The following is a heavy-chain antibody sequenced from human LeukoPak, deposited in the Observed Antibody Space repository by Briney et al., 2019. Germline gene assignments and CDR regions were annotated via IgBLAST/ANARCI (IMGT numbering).Heavy chain of an antibody. J-gene: IGHJ6*02. V-gene: IGHV3-20*01. CDR3: ARSSGNYVHYYGMDV. D-gene: IGHD1-7*01. CDR1: GFTFDDYG. Sequence: GGSLRLSCAASGFTFDDYGMSWVRHAPGKGLEWVSGINWNGGSTGYADSVKGRFTISRDNAKNSLYLQMNSLRAEDTALYHCARSSGNYVHYYGMDVWGQGTTVTVSS. CDR2: INWNGGST.